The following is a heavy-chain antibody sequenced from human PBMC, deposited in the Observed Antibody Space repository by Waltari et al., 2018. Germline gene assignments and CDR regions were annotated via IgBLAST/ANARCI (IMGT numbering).Heavy chain of an antibody. J-gene: IGHJ4*02. D-gene: IGHD3-22*01. Sequence: EVQLLESGGGLVQPGGSLRLSCAASGSTFSSYAMSWVRQAPGKGLEWVSAISGSGGSTAYADSVKGRFTISRDNSKNTLYLQMNSLRAEDTAVYYCAKDFYYYDSSGFDYWGQGTLVTVSS. CDR3: AKDFYYYDSSGFDY. CDR2: ISGSGGST. V-gene: IGHV3-23*01. CDR1: GSTFSSYA.